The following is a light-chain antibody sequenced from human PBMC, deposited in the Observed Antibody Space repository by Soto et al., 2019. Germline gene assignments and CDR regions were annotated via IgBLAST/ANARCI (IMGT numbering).Light chain of an antibody. Sequence: EIVLTQSPGTLSLSPGERATLSCRAIKIFSNSYLAWYQQKPCQAPRLFIYGASIRATGFPDSFSGSGSGTDFTFTFSRLEPEDFAVYFCQQYDSSPLTFGGGTKV. V-gene: IGKV3-20*01. J-gene: IGKJ4*01. CDR2: GAS. CDR1: KIFSNSY. CDR3: QQYDSSPLT.